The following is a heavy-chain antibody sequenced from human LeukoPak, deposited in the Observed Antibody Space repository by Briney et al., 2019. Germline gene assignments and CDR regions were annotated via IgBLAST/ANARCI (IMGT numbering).Heavy chain of an antibody. D-gene: IGHD2-21*02. CDR2: IYSSGIT. Sequence: PSETLSLTCTVSGGSIRSGGYYWSWIRQLPGKGLEWIGYIYSSGITHYNPSVKSRLTISVDTSKNQFSLDLSSVTAADTAVYFCARNNFGDFLELAYWGQGTLVTVSS. CDR1: GGSIRSGGYY. CDR3: ARNNFGDFLELAY. J-gene: IGHJ4*02. V-gene: IGHV4-31*03.